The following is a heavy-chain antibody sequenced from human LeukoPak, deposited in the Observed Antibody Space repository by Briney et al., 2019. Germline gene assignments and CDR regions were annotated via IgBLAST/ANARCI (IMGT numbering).Heavy chain of an antibody. CDR1: GGTFSSYA. V-gene: IGHV1-69*06. D-gene: IGHD4-17*01. J-gene: IGHJ3*02. Sequence: SVKVSCKASGGTFSSYAISRVRQAPGQGLEWMGGIIPIFGTANYAQKFQGRVTITADKSTSTAYMELSSLRSEDTAVYYCAREASYGAFVGAFDIWGQGTMVTVSP. CDR3: AREASYGAFVGAFDI. CDR2: IIPIFGTA.